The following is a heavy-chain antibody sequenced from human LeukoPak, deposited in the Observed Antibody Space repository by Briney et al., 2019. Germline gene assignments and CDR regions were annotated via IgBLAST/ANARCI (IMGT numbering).Heavy chain of an antibody. CDR2: IAYDGSNE. D-gene: IGHD3-3*01. CDR3: ARPSGSVTIFGVVDYFDY. Sequence: GRSLRLSCVVSGFTFTNYGMHWVRQAPGKGLDWVASIAYDGSNENYAESVKGRFTISRDNSKNTLYLQLNSLRAEDTAVYYCARPSGSVTIFGVVDYFDYWGQGSLVTVSS. J-gene: IGHJ4*02. CDR1: GFTFTNYG. V-gene: IGHV3-30*04.